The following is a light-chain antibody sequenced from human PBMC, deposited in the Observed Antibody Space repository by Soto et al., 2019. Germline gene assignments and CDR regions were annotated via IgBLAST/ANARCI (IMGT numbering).Light chain of an antibody. Sequence: QLVLTQSPSASASLGASVKLTCTLSSGHSNYVIAWHQQQPEKGPRYLMKLNSDGSHSKGDGIPDRFSGSSSGAERYLTISHLQAEDEADYYWQTWDTGIRVFGRGTKLIVL. CDR2: LNSDGSH. J-gene: IGLJ2*01. CDR1: SGHSNYV. V-gene: IGLV4-69*01. CDR3: QTWDTGIRV.